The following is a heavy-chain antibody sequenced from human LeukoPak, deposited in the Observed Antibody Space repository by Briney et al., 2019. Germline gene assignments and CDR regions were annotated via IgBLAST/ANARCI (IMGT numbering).Heavy chain of an antibody. CDR3: AEGTYTIFGVVTFDY. CDR1: GGTFSSYA. V-gene: IGHV1-69*13. D-gene: IGHD3-3*01. CDR2: IIPIFGTA. Sequence: VASVKVSCKASGGTFSSYAISRVRQAPGQGLEWMGGIIPIFGTANYAQKFQGRVTITADESTSTAYMELSSLRSEDTAVYYCAEGTYTIFGVVTFDYWGQGTLVTVSS. J-gene: IGHJ4*02.